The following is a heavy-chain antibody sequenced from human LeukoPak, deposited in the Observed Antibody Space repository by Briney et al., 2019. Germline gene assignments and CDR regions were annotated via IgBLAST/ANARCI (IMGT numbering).Heavy chain of an antibody. J-gene: IGHJ3*02. V-gene: IGHV3-7*01. D-gene: IGHD4-11*01. CDR3: ARAQKYSYDAFDI. CDR1: GFTFSSYW. Sequence: GGSLRLSCAASGFTFSSYWMSWVRQAPGKGLEWVANIKQDGSEKYYVDSVKGRFTISRDNAKNSLYLQMNSLSAEDTAVYYCARAQKYSYDAFDIWGQGTMVTVSS. CDR2: IKQDGSEK.